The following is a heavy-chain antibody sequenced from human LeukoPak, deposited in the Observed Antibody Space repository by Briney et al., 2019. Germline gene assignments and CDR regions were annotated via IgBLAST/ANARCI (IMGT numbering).Heavy chain of an antibody. CDR1: GFTFSSYS. D-gene: IGHD2-15*01. V-gene: IGHV3-23*01. CDR2: IFFSGTVK. CDR3: AKDRAGYCSGGSCSTFDY. J-gene: IGHJ4*02. Sequence: GGSLRLSCEASGFTFSSYSMSWVRQAPGKGLEWVASIFFSGTVKYYADSVRGRFTISRDNSQNTLYLQMNSLRGDDTAVYYCAKDRAGYCSGGSCSTFDYWGQGTLVTVSS.